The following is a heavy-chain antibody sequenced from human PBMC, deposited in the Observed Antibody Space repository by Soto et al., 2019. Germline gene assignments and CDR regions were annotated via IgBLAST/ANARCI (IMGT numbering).Heavy chain of an antibody. CDR1: GGTFSSYT. Sequence: QVQLVQSGAEVKKPGSSVKVSCKASGGTFSSYTISWVRQAPGQGLEWMGRIIPILGIANYAQKFQGRVTITAAKSTSRTDMKLISLRSTDTAVYYCAREGATNYNLTAYLPEYQDHYYYYMDVWGKGTTVTVSS. V-gene: IGHV1-69*08. CDR3: AREGATNYNLTAYLPEYQDHYYYYMDV. CDR2: IIPILGIA. J-gene: IGHJ6*03. D-gene: IGHD3-9*01.